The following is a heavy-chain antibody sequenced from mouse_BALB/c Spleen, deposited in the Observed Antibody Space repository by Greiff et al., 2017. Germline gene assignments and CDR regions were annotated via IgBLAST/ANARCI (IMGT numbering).Heavy chain of an antibody. V-gene: IGHV5-4*02. Sequence: EVNLVESGGGLVKPGGSLKLSCAASGFTFSDYYMYWVRQTPEERLVWVATISDGGSYTYYPDSVKGRFTISRDNAKNNLYLQMSSLKSEDTAMYYCARDGAVGYAMDYWGQGTSVTVSS. CDR2: ISDGGSYT. CDR3: ARDGAVGYAMDY. J-gene: IGHJ4*01. CDR1: GFTFSDYY.